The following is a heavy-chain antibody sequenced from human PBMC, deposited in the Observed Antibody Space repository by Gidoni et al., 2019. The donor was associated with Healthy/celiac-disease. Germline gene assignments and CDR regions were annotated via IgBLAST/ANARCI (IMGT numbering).Heavy chain of an antibody. CDR2: IKQDGSEK. D-gene: IGHD3-3*01. V-gene: IGHV3-7*01. CDR3: ARVQKGSLLRFLEERSRGYLDY. Sequence: EVQLVESGGGLVQPGGSLRLSCAASGFTFSSYWMSWVRQAPGKGLEWVANIKQDGSEKYYVDSVKGRFTISRDNAKNSLYLQMNSLRAEDTAVYYCARVQKGSLLRFLEERSRGYLDYWGQGTLVTVSS. CDR1: GFTFSSYW. J-gene: IGHJ4*02.